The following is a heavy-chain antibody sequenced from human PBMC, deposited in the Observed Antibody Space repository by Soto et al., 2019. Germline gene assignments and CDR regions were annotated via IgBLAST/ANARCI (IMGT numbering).Heavy chain of an antibody. CDR2: IIPIFGTA. V-gene: IGHV1-69*13. D-gene: IGHD6-13*01. CDR3: ARKEQQQLGAYYYYGMDV. J-gene: IGHJ6*02. CDR1: GGTFSSYA. Sequence: SVKVSCKASGGTFSSYAISWVRQAPGQGLEWMGGIIPIFGTANYAQKFRGRVTITADESTSTAYMELSSLRSEDTAVYYCARKEQQQLGAYYYYGMDVWGQGTTVT.